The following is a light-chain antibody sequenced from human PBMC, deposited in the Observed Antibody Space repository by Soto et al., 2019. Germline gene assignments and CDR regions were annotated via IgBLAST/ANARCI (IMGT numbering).Light chain of an antibody. CDR1: QSISSW. J-gene: IGKJ2*01. CDR3: QQYNSYLYT. CDR2: DDS. V-gene: IGKV1-5*01. Sequence: DIQMAQSPSTLSASVGDRVTITCRASQSISSWLAWYQQKPGKAPKLLIYDDSSLKSGVPSRFSGSGSGTVFSLTISSLQPDDFATYYCQQYNSYLYTFGQGTKLEIK.